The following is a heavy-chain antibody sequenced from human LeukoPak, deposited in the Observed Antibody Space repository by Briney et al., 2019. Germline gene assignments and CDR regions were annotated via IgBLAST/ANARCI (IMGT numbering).Heavy chain of an antibody. V-gene: IGHV4-61*02. J-gene: IGHJ5*02. Sequence: SETLSLTCTVSGGSISSGSYYWSWIRQPAGKGLEWIGRIYTSGSTNYNPSLKSRVTISVDTSKNQFSLKLSSVTAADTAVYYCARAPPIAAGASGTGFDPWGQGTLVTVSS. D-gene: IGHD6-13*01. CDR2: IYTSGST. CDR1: GGSISSGSYY. CDR3: ARAPPIAAGASGTGFDP.